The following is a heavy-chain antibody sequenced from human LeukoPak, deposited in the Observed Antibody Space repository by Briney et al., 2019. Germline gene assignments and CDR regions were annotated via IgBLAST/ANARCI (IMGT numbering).Heavy chain of an antibody. D-gene: IGHD3-3*01. CDR2: ISGSGGST. Sequence: PGGSLRLSCAASGFTFSSYAMSWVRQAPGKGLEWVSAISGSGGSTYYADSVKGRFTISRDNAKNSLYLQMNSLRAEDTAVYYCARGDYDFWSGYYFHVGYWGQGTLVTVSS. V-gene: IGHV3-23*01. J-gene: IGHJ4*02. CDR3: ARGDYDFWSGYYFHVGY. CDR1: GFTFSSYA.